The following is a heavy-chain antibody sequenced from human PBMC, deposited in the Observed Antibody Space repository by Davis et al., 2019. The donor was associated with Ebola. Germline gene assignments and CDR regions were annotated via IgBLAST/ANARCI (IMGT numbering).Heavy chain of an antibody. CDR1: GYTFSFYG. CDR2: ISAYNGNT. CDR3: ARGTVTTGYFDY. D-gene: IGHD4-17*01. J-gene: IGHJ4*02. Sequence: ASVKVSCRASGYTFSFYGISWVRQAPGQGLEWMGWISAYNGNTNYAQKLQGRVTMTTDTSTSTAYMELRSLRSDDTAVYYCARGTVTTGYFDYWGQGTLVTVSS. V-gene: IGHV1-18*01.